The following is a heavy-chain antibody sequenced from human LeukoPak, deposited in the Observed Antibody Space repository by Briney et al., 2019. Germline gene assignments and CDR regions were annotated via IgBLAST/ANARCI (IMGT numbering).Heavy chain of an antibody. CDR2: ISYDGSNK. J-gene: IGHJ6*03. D-gene: IGHD3-22*01. V-gene: IGHV3-30*18. Sequence: GGSLRLSCAASGFTFSSYGMHWVRQAPGKGLEWVAVISYDGSNKYYADSVKGRFTISRDNSKNTLYLQMNSLRAEDTAVYYCAKDYYYDSSGGGNYYYMDVWGKGTTVTVSS. CDR1: GFTFSSYG. CDR3: AKDYYYDSSGGGNYYYMDV.